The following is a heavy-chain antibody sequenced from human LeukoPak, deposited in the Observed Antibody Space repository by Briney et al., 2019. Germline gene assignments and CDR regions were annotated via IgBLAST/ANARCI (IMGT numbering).Heavy chain of an antibody. CDR2: ISYDGSNK. Sequence: GGSLRLSCAASGFTFSRYDMHWVRQAPGKGLEWVAVISYDGSNKYYADSVKGRFTISRDNSKNTLYLQMNSLRSEDTAVYYCAKLNNAGYCTDGVCDYWGQGTLVTVSS. CDR1: GFTFSRYD. D-gene: IGHD2-8*01. CDR3: AKLNNAGYCTDGVCDY. V-gene: IGHV3-30*18. J-gene: IGHJ4*02.